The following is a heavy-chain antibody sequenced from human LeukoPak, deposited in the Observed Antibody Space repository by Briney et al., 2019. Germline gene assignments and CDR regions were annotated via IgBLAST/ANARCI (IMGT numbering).Heavy chain of an antibody. D-gene: IGHD2-2*02. J-gene: IGHJ4*02. Sequence: SVKVSCKASGGTFGSYTISWVRQAPGQGLEWMGRIIPILGIAKYAQKFQGRVTITADKSTSTAYMELSSLRSEDTAVYYCASLHCSSTSCYNWFDYWGQGTLVTVSA. CDR3: ASLHCSSTSCYNWFDY. V-gene: IGHV1-69*02. CDR2: IIPILGIA. CDR1: GGTFGSYT.